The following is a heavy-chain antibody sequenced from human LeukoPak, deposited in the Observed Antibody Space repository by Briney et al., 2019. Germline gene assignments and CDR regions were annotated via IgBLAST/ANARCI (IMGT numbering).Heavy chain of an antibody. V-gene: IGHV1-69*13. CDR1: GGTFSSYA. Sequence: SVKASCKASGGTFSSYAISWVRQAPGQGLEWMRGIIPIFGTANYAQKFQGRVTITADESTSTAYMELSSLRSEDTAVYYCARDWRIAAARDYYGMDVWGQGTTVTVSS. CDR3: ARDWRIAAARDYYGMDV. J-gene: IGHJ6*02. D-gene: IGHD6-13*01. CDR2: IIPIFGTA.